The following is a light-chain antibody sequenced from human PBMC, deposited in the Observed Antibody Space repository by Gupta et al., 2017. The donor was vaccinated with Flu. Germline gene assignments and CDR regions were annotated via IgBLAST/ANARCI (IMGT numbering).Light chain of an antibody. Sequence: SLSASVGDRVTITCRASQSISSYLNWYQQKPGKAPKLLIYAASSLQSGVPSRFSGSGSGTDFTLTISSLQPEDFATYYCQQSYSTPQKYTFGQGTKLEIK. V-gene: IGKV1-39*01. CDR2: AAS. CDR1: QSISSY. CDR3: QQSYSTPQKYT. J-gene: IGKJ2*01.